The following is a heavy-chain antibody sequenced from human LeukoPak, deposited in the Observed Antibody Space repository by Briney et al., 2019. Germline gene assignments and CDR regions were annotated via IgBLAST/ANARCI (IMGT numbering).Heavy chain of an antibody. CDR1: GYSFTSYW. J-gene: IGHJ6*03. V-gene: IGHV5-51*01. CDR3: ARHLARRSSSWYQSYYYYYMDV. D-gene: IGHD6-13*01. CDR2: IYPGDPDT. Sequence: GESLKISCKGSGYSFTSYWIGWVRQMPGKGLEWMGIIYPGDPDTRYSPSFQGQVTISADKSISTAYLQWSSLKASDTAMYYCARHLARRSSSWYQSYYYYYMDVWGKGTTVTVSS.